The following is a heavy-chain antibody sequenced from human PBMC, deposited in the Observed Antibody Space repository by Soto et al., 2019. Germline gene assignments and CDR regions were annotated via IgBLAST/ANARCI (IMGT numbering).Heavy chain of an antibody. CDR2: ISSSSSYT. V-gene: IGHV3-11*06. CDR1: GFTFSDYY. J-gene: IGHJ4*02. Sequence: PGGSLRLSCAASGFTFSDYYMSWIRQAPGKGLEWVSYISSSSSYTNYADSVKGRFTISRDNAKNSLYLQMNSLRAEDTAVYYCARDRSPRITMVRGAPLVGYWGQGTLVTVSS. CDR3: ARDRSPRITMVRGAPLVGY. D-gene: IGHD3-10*01.